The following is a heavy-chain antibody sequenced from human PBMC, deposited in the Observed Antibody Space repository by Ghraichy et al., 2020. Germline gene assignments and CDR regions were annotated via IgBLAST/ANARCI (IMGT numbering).Heavy chain of an antibody. D-gene: IGHD6-13*01. CDR1: GFTFSNAW. J-gene: IGHJ4*02. Sequence: GGSLRLSCAASGFTFSNAWMNWVRQAPGKGLEWVGRIKSKTDGGTTDYAAPVKGRFTISRDDSKNTLYLQMNSLKTEDTAVYYCTTEPGIAAAGYSDYWGQGTLVTVSS. CDR2: IKSKTDGGTT. CDR3: TTEPGIAAAGYSDY. V-gene: IGHV3-15*07.